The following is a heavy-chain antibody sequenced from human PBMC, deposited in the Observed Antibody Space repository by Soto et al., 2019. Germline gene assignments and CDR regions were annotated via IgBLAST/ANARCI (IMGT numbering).Heavy chain of an antibody. CDR2: ISGSGGST. CDR1: GFTFSSYA. D-gene: IGHD3-3*01. V-gene: IGHV3-23*01. J-gene: IGHJ4*02. Sequence: PGGSLRLSCAASGFTFSSYAMSWVRQAPGKGLEWVSAISGSGGSTYYADSVKGRFTISRDNSKNTLYLQMNSLRAEDTAVYYCAKEANILRFLEWFFDYWGQGTLVTVSS. CDR3: AKEANILRFLEWFFDY.